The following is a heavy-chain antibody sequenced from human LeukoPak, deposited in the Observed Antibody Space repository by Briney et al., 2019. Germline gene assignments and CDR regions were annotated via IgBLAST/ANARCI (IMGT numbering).Heavy chain of an antibody. CDR1: GGTFSSYA. Sequence: SVKVSCKASGGTFSSYAISWVRQAPGQGLEWMGGIIPIFGTANYAQKYQGRVTITTDESTSTAYMELSSLRSEDTAVYYCAREEPGVMGAFDIWGQGTMVTVSS. J-gene: IGHJ3*02. D-gene: IGHD1-14*01. CDR3: AREEPGVMGAFDI. CDR2: IIPIFGTA. V-gene: IGHV1-69*05.